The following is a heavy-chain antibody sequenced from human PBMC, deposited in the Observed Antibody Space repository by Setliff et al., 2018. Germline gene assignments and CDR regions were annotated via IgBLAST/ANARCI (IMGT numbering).Heavy chain of an antibody. Sequence: ASVKVSCKASGYTFTRYAMNWVRQAPGQGLEWMGWMSPDSDRKASAQKFQGRVTMTRNNSISTFYMELSSLRSDDTAVYYCARGVGAVGDYWGQGTLVTVSS. CDR2: MSPDSDRK. CDR1: GYTFTRYA. D-gene: IGHD1-26*01. V-gene: IGHV1-8*01. CDR3: ARGVGAVGDY. J-gene: IGHJ4*02.